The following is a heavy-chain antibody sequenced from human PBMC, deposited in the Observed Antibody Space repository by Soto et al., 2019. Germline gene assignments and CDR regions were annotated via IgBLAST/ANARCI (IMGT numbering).Heavy chain of an antibody. CDR2: ISAHNGNT. D-gene: IGHD1-1*01. Sequence: QVHLVQSGAEVKKPGASVKVSCQGSGYAFTTYGITWVRQAPGQGLEWMGWISAHNGNTNYAQKLQGRVTVPRDTSTSTAYMELRSLRYDDTAVYYCARGRYGDYWGQGDRVTVSS. V-gene: IGHV1-18*01. CDR1: GYAFTTYG. J-gene: IGHJ4*02. CDR3: ARGRYGDY.